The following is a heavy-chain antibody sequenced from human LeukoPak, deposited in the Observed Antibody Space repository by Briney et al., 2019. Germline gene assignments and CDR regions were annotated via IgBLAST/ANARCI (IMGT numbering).Heavy chain of an antibody. CDR3: ARRATYYYYMDV. V-gene: IGHV4-39*01. D-gene: IGHD5-12*01. CDR1: GGSISSSGYY. Sequence: SETLSLTCTVSGGSISSSGYYWGWIRQPPGKGPEWIGRIYHSGSTSYNPSLKSRVTISVETSKNQFSLKVSSVTAADTAVYYCARRATYYYYMDVWGKGTTVTVSS. J-gene: IGHJ6*03. CDR2: IYHSGST.